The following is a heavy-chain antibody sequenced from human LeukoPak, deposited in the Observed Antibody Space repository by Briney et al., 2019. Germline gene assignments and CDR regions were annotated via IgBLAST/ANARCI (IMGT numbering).Heavy chain of an antibody. Sequence: GGSLRLSCAASGFTFSSYAMHWVRQAPGKGLEWVAVISYDGSNKYYADSVKGRFTISRDNSKNTLYLQMNSLRAEDTAVYYCARGGTIFGVVIIGFDYWGQGTLVTVSS. CDR2: ISYDGSNK. V-gene: IGHV3-30-3*01. D-gene: IGHD3-3*01. CDR1: GFTFSSYA. CDR3: ARGGTIFGVVIIGFDY. J-gene: IGHJ4*02.